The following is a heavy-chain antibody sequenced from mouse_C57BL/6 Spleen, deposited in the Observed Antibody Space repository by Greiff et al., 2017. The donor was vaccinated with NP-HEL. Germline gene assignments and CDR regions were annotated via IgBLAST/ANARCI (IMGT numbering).Heavy chain of an antibody. CDR3: VRHYYGSSYSAMDY. CDR1: GFSFNTYA. V-gene: IGHV10-1*01. CDR2: IRSKSNNYAT. J-gene: IGHJ4*01. D-gene: IGHD1-1*01. Sequence: EVKLVESGGGLVQPKGSLKLSCAASGFSFNTYAMNWVRQAPGKGLEWVARIRSKSNNYATYYADSVKDRFTISRDDSESMLYLQMNNLKTEDTAMYYCVRHYYGSSYSAMDYWGQGTSVTVSS.